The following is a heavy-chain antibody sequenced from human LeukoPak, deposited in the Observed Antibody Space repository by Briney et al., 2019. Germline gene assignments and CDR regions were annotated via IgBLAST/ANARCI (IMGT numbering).Heavy chain of an antibody. CDR2: IYPGDSDT. CDR3: ARHLRLWQNWFDP. J-gene: IGHJ5*02. Sequence: KRGESLKISCKGSGYSFTSYWIGWVRQMPGKGLEWMGIIYPGDSDTRYSPSFQGQVTISADKSISTAYLQWSSLKASDTAMYYCARHLRLWQNWFDPWGQGTLVTVSS. D-gene: IGHD5-18*01. CDR1: GYSFTSYW. V-gene: IGHV5-51*01.